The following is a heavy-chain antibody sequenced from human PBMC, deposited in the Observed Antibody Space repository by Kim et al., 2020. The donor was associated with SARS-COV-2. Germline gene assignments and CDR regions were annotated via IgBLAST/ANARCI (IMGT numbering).Heavy chain of an antibody. D-gene: IGHD3-10*01. CDR2: ISSSSSTI. CDR3: ARDTVVRGVMGTDY. Sequence: GGSLRLSCAASGFTFSSYSMNWVRQAPGKGLEWVSYISSSSSTIYYADSVKGRFTISRDNAKNSLYLQMNSLRDEDTAVYYCARDTVVRGVMGTDYWGQGTLVTVSS. J-gene: IGHJ4*02. CDR1: GFTFSSYS. V-gene: IGHV3-48*02.